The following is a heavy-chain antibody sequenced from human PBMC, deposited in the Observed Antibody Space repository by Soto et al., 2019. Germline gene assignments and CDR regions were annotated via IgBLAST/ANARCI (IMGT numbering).Heavy chain of an antibody. CDR2: IIPNFGAP. Sequence: QVQLVQSGPEVKKTGSSMKVSCKAPGGPFRGYGVNWVRQAPGQGLEWIGGIIPNFGAPNYAQKFQGRVSITADEVTSTVYMALKGLRSDDTAVYYCATPARDFYGPFYQHSGLDVWGQGTRLTVSS. CDR3: ATPARDFYGPFYQHSGLDV. J-gene: IGHJ6*02. V-gene: IGHV1-69*01. CDR1: GGPFRGYG. D-gene: IGHD3-16*01.